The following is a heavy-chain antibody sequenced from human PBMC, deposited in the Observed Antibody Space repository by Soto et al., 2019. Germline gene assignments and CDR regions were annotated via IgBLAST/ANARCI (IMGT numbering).Heavy chain of an antibody. J-gene: IGHJ3*02. CDR3: ARDPAQQLGAFDI. V-gene: IGHV3-33*01. D-gene: IGHD6-13*01. CDR1: GFTFSSYG. Sequence: QPGGSLRLSCAASGFTFSSYGMHWVRQAPGKGLEWVAVIWYDGSNKYYADSVKGRFTISRDNSKNTLYLQMNSLRAEDTAVYYCARDPAQQLGAFDIWGQGTMVTVSS. CDR2: IWYDGSNK.